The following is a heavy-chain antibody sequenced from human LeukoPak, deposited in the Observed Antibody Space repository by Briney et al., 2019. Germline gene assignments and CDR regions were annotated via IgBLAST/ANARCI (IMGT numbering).Heavy chain of an antibody. V-gene: IGHV3-23*01. CDR3: AQQWLILGAFDI. CDR2: ISGSGGST. CDR1: GFTFNNFA. D-gene: IGHD6-19*01. Sequence: GGSLRLSCAASGFTFNNFAMSWVRQAPGKGMEWVSAISGSGGSTYYADSVKGRFTISRDNSKNTLFLQMNSLRAEDTAVYYCAQQWLILGAFDIWGQGTMVTVSS. J-gene: IGHJ3*02.